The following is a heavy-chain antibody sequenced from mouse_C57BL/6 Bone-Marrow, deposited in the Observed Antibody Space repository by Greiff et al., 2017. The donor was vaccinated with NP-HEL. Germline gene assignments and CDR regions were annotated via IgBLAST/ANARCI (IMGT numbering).Heavy chain of an antibody. J-gene: IGHJ2*01. CDR1: GFTFSSYG. D-gene: IGHD4-1*01. V-gene: IGHV5-6*01. Sequence: EVKLQESGGDLVKPGGSLKLSCAASGFTFSSYGMSWVRQTPDKRLEWVATISSGGSYTYYPDSVKGRGTISRDNAKNTLYLQMSILTSEDTAMYYCARLLGGWGQGTTLTVSS. CDR3: ARLLGG. CDR2: ISSGGSYT.